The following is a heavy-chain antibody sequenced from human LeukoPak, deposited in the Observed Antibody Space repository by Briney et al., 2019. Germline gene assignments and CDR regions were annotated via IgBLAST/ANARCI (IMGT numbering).Heavy chain of an antibody. CDR1: GGSFSSYH. V-gene: IGHV4-59*08. CDR2: IYHSGST. D-gene: IGHD3-10*01. CDR3: ARWGSSYSFDY. Sequence: SETLSLTCTVSGGSFSSYHWNWIRQPPGKGLEWIGYIYHSGSTSYNPSLKSRVTISVDTSKNQFSLKLSSVTASDTAVYCCARWGSSYSFDYWGQGTLVTVPS. J-gene: IGHJ4*02.